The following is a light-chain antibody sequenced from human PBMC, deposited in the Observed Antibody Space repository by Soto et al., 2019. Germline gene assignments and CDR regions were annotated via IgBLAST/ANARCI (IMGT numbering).Light chain of an antibody. Sequence: QTVLTQPGSVCGSPGQSITISCTGTSSTVGGFNVVSWYQQHPGKAPKVIIYEGIKRPSGISNRFSGSNSGSTASLTISGLKAEDEADHNCCSHVGATTYV. CDR1: SSTVGGFNV. CDR3: CSHVGATTYV. CDR2: EGI. V-gene: IGLV2-23*01. J-gene: IGLJ1*01.